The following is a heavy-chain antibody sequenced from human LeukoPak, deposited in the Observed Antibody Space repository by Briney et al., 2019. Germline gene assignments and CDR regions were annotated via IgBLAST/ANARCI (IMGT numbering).Heavy chain of an antibody. CDR3: ARDLMAGLSPNCWFDP. Sequence: GASVKVSCKASGYTFTGYYMHWVRQAPGQGLEWMGWINPNSGVTNYAQNFQGRVTMTRDTSISTAYMELSRLRSDDTAVYYCARDLMAGLSPNCWFDPWGQGTLVTVSS. V-gene: IGHV1-2*02. J-gene: IGHJ5*02. CDR1: GYTFTGYY. D-gene: IGHD6-19*01. CDR2: INPNSGVT.